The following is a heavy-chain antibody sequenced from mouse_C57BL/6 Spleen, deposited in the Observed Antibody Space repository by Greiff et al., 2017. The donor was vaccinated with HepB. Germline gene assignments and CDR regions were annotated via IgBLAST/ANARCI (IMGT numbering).Heavy chain of an antibody. V-gene: IGHV5-4*03. Sequence: EVKLVESGGGLVKPGGSLKLSCAASGFTFRSYAMSWVRQTPEKRLEWVASISDGGSYTYYPDNVKGRFTISRDNAKNNLYLQMSNLKAEDTAMYYCARALYSNYAWLAYWGQGTLVTVSA. CDR2: ISDGGSYT. CDR1: GFTFRSYA. D-gene: IGHD2-5*01. J-gene: IGHJ3*01. CDR3: ARALYSNYAWLAY.